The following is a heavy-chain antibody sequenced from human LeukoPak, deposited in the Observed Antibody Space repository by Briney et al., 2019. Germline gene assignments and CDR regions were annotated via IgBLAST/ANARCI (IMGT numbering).Heavy chain of an antibody. Sequence: GESLKISCKGSGYSFTSYWIGWVRQMPGKGLEWMGIIYPGDSDTRYSPSFQGQVTISADKSISTAYLQWSSLKASDTAMYYCARPGEEVVTPGYFQHWGQGTLVTVSS. CDR3: ARPGEEVVTPGYFQH. J-gene: IGHJ1*01. D-gene: IGHD4-23*01. CDR2: IYPGDSDT. V-gene: IGHV5-51*01. CDR1: GYSFTSYW.